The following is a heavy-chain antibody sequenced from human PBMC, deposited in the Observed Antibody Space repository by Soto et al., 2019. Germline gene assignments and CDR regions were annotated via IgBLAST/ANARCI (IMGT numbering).Heavy chain of an antibody. CDR1: GFSFSSYD. J-gene: IGHJ6*03. CDR2: IGAAGDT. Sequence: EVQLVESGGGLVQPGGSLRLSCAASGFSFSSYDMHWVRQPTGKGLEWVSVIGAAGDTYYPGSVKGRFTISREIAKNSFYLQINSLRAGDTAVYYCARGRRTMATHNMDVWGKGNTVIVSS. CDR3: ARGRRTMATHNMDV. D-gene: IGHD3-10*01. V-gene: IGHV3-13*01.